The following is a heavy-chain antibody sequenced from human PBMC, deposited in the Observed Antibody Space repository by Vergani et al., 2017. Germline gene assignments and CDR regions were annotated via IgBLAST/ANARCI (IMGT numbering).Heavy chain of an antibody. CDR2: IQYDGSDI. CDR3: TRDRLDDSYAYFDY. CDR1: GFTFSSYG. J-gene: IGHJ4*02. Sequence: QVQLVESGGGVVQPGRSLRLSCAASGFTFSSYGMHWVRQTPGKGLEWVAFIQYDGSDIFYADFVEGRFTISRDDSKSIAYLQMSSLKAEDTAVYYCTRDRLDDSYAYFDYWGQGTLVTVSP. V-gene: IGHV3-33*08. D-gene: IGHD3-16*01.